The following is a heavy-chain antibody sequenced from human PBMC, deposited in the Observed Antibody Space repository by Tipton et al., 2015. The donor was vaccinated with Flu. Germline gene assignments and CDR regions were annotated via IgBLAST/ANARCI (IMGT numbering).Heavy chain of an antibody. CDR1: GFAFYSYA. J-gene: IGHJ4*02. CDR3: AKSPGYGDVFDS. CDR2: ISSGGDTV. Sequence: SLRLSCAASGFAFYSYAMSWVRQAPGKGLEWVSLISSGGDTVYYADAVEGRFTISRDSSKNTLYLQMNSLRAEDTALYFCAKSPGYGDVFDSWGQGTLVTVSS. D-gene: IGHD3-16*01. V-gene: IGHV3-23*01.